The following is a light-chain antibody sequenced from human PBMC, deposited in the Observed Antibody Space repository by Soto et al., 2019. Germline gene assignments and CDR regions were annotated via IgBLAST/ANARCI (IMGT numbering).Light chain of an antibody. V-gene: IGKV1-33*01. CDR1: QDINNS. J-gene: IGKJ5*01. Sequence: DIQMTQSPSSLSASVGDRVTISCQASQDINNSLNWYQQKPGKAPKLLIYDASNLETGVPSRFSGSGSGTDFTFTISSLQPEDIATYYCQHCHSLPLTFGQGTRLEIK. CDR3: QHCHSLPLT. CDR2: DAS.